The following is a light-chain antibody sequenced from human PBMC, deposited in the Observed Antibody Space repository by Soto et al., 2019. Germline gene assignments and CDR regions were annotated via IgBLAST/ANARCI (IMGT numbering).Light chain of an antibody. CDR1: SSDVGAYNY. CDR2: EVS. V-gene: IGLV2-14*01. Sequence: QSALAQPASVSGSPGQSITISCTGTSSDVGAYNYVSWFQQHPGKVPKLMIYEVSNRPSGISDRFSASKSGNTASLTISGLQAEDGADYYCSSYTTSTTHVVFGGGTKVTVL. J-gene: IGLJ3*02. CDR3: SSYTTSTTHVV.